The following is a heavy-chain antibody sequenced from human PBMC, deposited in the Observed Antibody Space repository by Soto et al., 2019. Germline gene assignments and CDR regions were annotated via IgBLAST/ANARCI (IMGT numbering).Heavy chain of an antibody. V-gene: IGHV4-30-4*01. CDR2: IYYSGST. CDR3: ARVRYYYGMDV. Sequence: SETLSLTCTVSGGSISSGDYYWSWIRQPPGRGLEWIGYIYYSGSTYYNPSLKSRVTISVDTSKNQFSLKLSSVTAADTAVYYCARVRYYYGMDVWGQGATVTVSS. CDR1: GGSISSGDYY. J-gene: IGHJ6*02.